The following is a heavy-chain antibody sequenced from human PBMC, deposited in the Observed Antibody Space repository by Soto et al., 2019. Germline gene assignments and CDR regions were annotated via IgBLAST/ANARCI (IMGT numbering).Heavy chain of an antibody. Sequence: PGGSLRLSCITSGFTFSKFWMIWVRQAPGKGLEWVANIKHDGSQSYYEDSVKGRFTISRDNAKNSLYLQVNSLRVDDTAVYFCARLLLYSTSGRGWFDPRGQGTLVTVSS. D-gene: IGHD2-15*01. V-gene: IGHV3-7*03. CDR1: GFTFSKFW. J-gene: IGHJ5*02. CDR2: IKHDGSQS. CDR3: ARLLLYSTSGRGWFDP.